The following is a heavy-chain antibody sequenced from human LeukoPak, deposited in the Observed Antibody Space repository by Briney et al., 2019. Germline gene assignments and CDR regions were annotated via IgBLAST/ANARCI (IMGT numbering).Heavy chain of an antibody. CDR1: GFTFSNYW. V-gene: IGHV3-7*01. J-gene: IGHJ4*02. Sequence: GGSLRLSCAASGFTFSNYWMDWVRQAPGKGLEWVANIKPDGAETNYVDSVKGRFTISRDNAKNSLYLQMSSLRAEDTAVYYCARDPGYCSGGSCYSVFDYWGQGTLVTVSS. CDR3: ARDPGYCSGGSCYSVFDY. CDR2: IKPDGAET. D-gene: IGHD2-15*01.